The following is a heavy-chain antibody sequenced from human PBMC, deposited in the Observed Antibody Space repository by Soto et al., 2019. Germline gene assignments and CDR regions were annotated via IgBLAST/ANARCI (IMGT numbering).Heavy chain of an antibody. D-gene: IGHD5-12*01. CDR2: IMPIFRAP. CDR1: GGAFSDYA. J-gene: IGHJ6*02. Sequence: QVQLVQSGAEVKKPGSSVKVSCKASGGAFSDYAFSWVRQAPGQGPEWLGGIMPIFRAPDYAQKFQGRVTITADESTRTAYMEMSSLRSEDTAVYDCASGLKEADIVNYYYGMDVWGQGTTVTVS. V-gene: IGHV1-69*12. CDR3: ASGLKEADIVNYYYGMDV.